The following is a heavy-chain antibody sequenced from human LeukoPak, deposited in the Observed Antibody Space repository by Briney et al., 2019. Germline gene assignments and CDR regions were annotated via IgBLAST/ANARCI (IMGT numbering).Heavy chain of an antibody. J-gene: IGHJ4*02. V-gene: IGHV1-69*04. CDR1: GGTFSSYA. CDR3: ARDLGREDRPY. CDR2: IIPILGIA. Sequence: GASVKVSCKASGGTFSSYAISWVRQAPGQGPEWMGRIIPILGIANYAQKFQGRVTITADKSTSTAYMELSSLRSEDTAVYYCARDLGREDRPYWGQGTLVTVSS. D-gene: IGHD1-14*01.